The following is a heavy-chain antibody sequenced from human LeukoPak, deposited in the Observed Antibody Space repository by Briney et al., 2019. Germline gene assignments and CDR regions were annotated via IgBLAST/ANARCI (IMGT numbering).Heavy chain of an antibody. CDR1: GYTFTGYY. D-gene: IGHD5-18*01. V-gene: IGHV1-8*02. Sequence: ASVKVSCKASGYTFTGYYMHWVRQAPGQGLEWMGWINPNSGNTGYAQKFQGRVTMTRNTSISTAYMELSSLRSEDTAVYYCATDTAMDLWGQGTLVTVSS. CDR3: ATDTAMDL. J-gene: IGHJ4*02. CDR2: INPNSGNT.